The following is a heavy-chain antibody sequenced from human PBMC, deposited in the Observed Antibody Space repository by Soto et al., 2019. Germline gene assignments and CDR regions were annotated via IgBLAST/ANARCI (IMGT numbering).Heavy chain of an antibody. Sequence: QVQLVQSGAEMKKPGSSVKVSCKASGGTFSNYALDWVRQAPGQGLKWMGGIIPIFGTVRHAQNFQGRVTITADESTATAYMELSSLRYEDTAMYYCATGRERDYYDHSGWRWGQGTLVTVSS. CDR1: GGTFSNYA. D-gene: IGHD3-22*01. V-gene: IGHV1-69*12. CDR3: ATGRERDYYDHSGWR. CDR2: IIPIFGTV. J-gene: IGHJ1*01.